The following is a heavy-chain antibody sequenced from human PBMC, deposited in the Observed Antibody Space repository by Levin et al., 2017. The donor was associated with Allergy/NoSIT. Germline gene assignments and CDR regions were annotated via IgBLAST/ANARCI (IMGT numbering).Heavy chain of an antibody. J-gene: IGHJ6*03. D-gene: IGHD2-2*01. V-gene: IGHV3-33*01. CDR1: GFTFSSYG. CDR2: IWYDGSNK. Sequence: PGGSLRLSCAASGFTFSSYGMHWVRQAPGKGLEWVAVIWYDGSNKYYADSVKGRFTISRDNSKNTLYLQMNSLRAEDTAVYYCARDQYIVVVPAAMFNYMDVWGKGTTVTVSS. CDR3: ARDQYIVVVPAAMFNYMDV.